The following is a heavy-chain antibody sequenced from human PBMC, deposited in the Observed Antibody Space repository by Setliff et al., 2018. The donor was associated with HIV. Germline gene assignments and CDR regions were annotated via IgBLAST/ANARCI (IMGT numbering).Heavy chain of an antibody. CDR3: ARDLGHDILTAYNWFDP. J-gene: IGHJ5*02. CDR2: VYTSGST. V-gene: IGHV4-4*07. CDR1: GGSISGYY. D-gene: IGHD3-9*01. Sequence: SETLSLTCTVSGGSISGYYWNWIRQPAGKGLEWIGRVYTSGSTNYSPSLKSRITMSADTSKNQLSLKLSSVTAADTAVYYCARDLGHDILTAYNWFDPWGQGTLVTVS.